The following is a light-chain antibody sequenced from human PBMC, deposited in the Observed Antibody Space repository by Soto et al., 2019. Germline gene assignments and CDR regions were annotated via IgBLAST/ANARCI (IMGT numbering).Light chain of an antibody. V-gene: IGKV3-20*01. J-gene: IGKJ4*01. CDR3: QQYGSSPLT. CDR2: GAS. CDR1: QSVSSSY. Sequence: TQSPATLSVFPGEGATLSCRASQSVSSSYLAWYQQKPGQAPRLLIYGASSRATGIPDRFSGSGSGTDFTLTISRLEPEDFAVYYCQQYGSSPLTFGGGTKVDIK.